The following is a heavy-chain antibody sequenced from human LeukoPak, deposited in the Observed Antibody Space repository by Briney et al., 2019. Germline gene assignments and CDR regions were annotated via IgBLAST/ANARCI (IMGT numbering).Heavy chain of an antibody. V-gene: IGHV3-11*04. D-gene: IGHD3-10*01. Sequence: GGSLRLSCATSGFTFSDYYMSWIRQAPGKGLEWVSYISSSGSPIYYADSVKGRFTISRDNAKNSLYLQMNSLRAEDTAVYYCARVAAMVRGVTVDAFDIWGQGTMVTVSS. J-gene: IGHJ3*02. CDR1: GFTFSDYY. CDR3: ARVAAMVRGVTVDAFDI. CDR2: ISSSGSPI.